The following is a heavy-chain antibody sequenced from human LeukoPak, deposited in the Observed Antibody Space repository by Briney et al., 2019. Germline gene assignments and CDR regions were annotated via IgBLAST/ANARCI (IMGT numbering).Heavy chain of an antibody. V-gene: IGHV1-69*05. CDR2: IIPIFGTE. D-gene: IGHD3-16*02. CDR1: GGTFSSYA. Sequence: SVKVSCKASGGTFSSYAISWVRQAPGQGLEWMGGIIPIFGTENYAQKFQGRVTITTDESTSTAYMELSSLRSEDTAVYYCARASDYVWGSYRYRPYYYYMDVWGKGTTVTVSS. J-gene: IGHJ6*03. CDR3: ARASDYVWGSYRYRPYYYYMDV.